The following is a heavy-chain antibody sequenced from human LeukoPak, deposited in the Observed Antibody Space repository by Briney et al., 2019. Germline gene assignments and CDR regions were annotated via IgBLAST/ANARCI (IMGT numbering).Heavy chain of an antibody. CDR1: GGTFTSYG. Sequence: GASVKVSCKASGGTFTSYGISWVRQAPGQGLEWMGWISAYNGNTNYAQKLQGRVTMTTDTSTSTAYMELRSLRSDDTAVYYCARIGGTKVGAYYFDYWGQGTLVTVSS. D-gene: IGHD4-23*01. CDR2: ISAYNGNT. J-gene: IGHJ4*02. V-gene: IGHV1-18*01. CDR3: ARIGGTKVGAYYFDY.